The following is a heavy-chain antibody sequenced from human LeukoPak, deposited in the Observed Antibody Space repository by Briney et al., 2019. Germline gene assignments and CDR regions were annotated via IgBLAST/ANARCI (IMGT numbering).Heavy chain of an antibody. V-gene: IGHV3-30*04. Sequence: GRSLRLSCAASGFTFSSYAMHWVRQAPGKGLERVAVISYDGSNKYYADSVKGRFTISRDNSKNTLYLQMNSLRAEDTAVYYCARTSRKWELGGDAFDIWGQGTMVTVSS. CDR2: ISYDGSNK. CDR1: GFTFSSYA. CDR3: ARTSRKWELGGDAFDI. J-gene: IGHJ3*02. D-gene: IGHD1-26*01.